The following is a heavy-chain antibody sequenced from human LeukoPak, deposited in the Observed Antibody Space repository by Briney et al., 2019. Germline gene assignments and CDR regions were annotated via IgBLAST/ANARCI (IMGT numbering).Heavy chain of an antibody. V-gene: IGHV3-48*03. J-gene: IGHJ4*02. D-gene: IGHD3-22*01. Sequence: GGSLRLSCAASGFTFSSYEMNWVRQAPGKGLEWVSYISGSGSTRYNADSVKGRFTISRDNAKNSLYLQMYSLRAEDTAVYYCARGGDSSGYYSSFDYWGQGTLVTVSS. CDR2: ISGSGSTR. CDR1: GFTFSSYE. CDR3: ARGGDSSGYYSSFDY.